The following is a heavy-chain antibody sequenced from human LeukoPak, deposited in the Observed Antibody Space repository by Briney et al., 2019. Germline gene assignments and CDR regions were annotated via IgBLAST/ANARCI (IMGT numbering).Heavy chain of an antibody. V-gene: IGHV3-30*03. CDR1: GFTFSSYG. D-gene: IGHD4-17*01. Sequence: GGSLRLSCAASGFTFSSYGMHWVRQAPGKGLEWVAVISYDGSNKYYADSVKGRFTISRDNSKNTLYLQMNSLRAEDTAVYYCARGSDGTVTTFDYWGQGTLVTVSS. CDR3: ARGSDGTVTTFDY. J-gene: IGHJ4*02. CDR2: ISYDGSNK.